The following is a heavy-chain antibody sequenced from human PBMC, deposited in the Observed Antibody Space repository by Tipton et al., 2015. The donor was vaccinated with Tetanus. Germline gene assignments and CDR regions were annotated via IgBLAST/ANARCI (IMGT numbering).Heavy chain of an antibody. CDR3: TRRLGPFTGDQIWHFDL. J-gene: IGHJ2*01. D-gene: IGHD7-27*01. CDR2: IYPGDSDT. CDR1: GYSFNIYW. Sequence: QLVQSGAEVKKAGESLKISCKGSGYSFNIYWIAWVRQMPGKGLEWMGIIYPGDSDTTYSPSFQGQVTISADKSISTAYLQWSSLKASDTAMYYCTRRLGPFTGDQIWHFDLWGRGTQVTVSS. V-gene: IGHV5-51*01.